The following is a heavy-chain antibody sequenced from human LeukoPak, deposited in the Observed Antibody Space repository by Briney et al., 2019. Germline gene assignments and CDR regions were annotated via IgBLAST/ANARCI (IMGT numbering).Heavy chain of an antibody. CDR2: IYSGGST. CDR3: AREDQGYSYGFGY. D-gene: IGHD5-18*01. Sequence: GGSLRLSCAASGFTVSSNYMSWVRQAPGKGLEWVSVIYSGGSTYYADSVKGRFTISRDNSKNTLYLQMNSLRAEDTAVYYCAREDQGYSYGFGYWGQGTLVTVSS. CDR1: GFTVSSNY. J-gene: IGHJ4*02. V-gene: IGHV3-53*01.